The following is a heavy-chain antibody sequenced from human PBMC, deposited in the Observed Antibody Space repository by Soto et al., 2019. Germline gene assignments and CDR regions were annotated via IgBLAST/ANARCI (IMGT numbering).Heavy chain of an antibody. J-gene: IGHJ4*02. Sequence: GSLRLSCAASGFTFSSYWMHRVRQAPGKVLVWVSRINSDGSSTSYADSVKGRFTISRDNAKNTLYLQMNSLRAEDTAVYYCARARTGSPFDYWGQGTLVTISS. V-gene: IGHV3-74*01. CDR1: GFTFSSYW. D-gene: IGHD1-26*01. CDR3: ARARTGSPFDY. CDR2: INSDGSST.